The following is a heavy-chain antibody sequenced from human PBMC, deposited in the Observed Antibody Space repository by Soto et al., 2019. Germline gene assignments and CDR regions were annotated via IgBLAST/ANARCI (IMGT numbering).Heavy chain of an antibody. D-gene: IGHD2-21*02. V-gene: IGHV3-23*01. CDR2: ISGRGVDT. CDR1: GFTFSTYA. J-gene: IGHJ4*02. CDR3: AKDQTDVTLFDY. Sequence: PGGSLRLSCEGSGFTFSTYAMSWIRQAPGKGLEWVSSISGRGVDTLYADSVKGRFTISRDNSRNTLYLQVNSLRAEDTAVYYCAKDQTDVTLFDYWGQGTLVTVSS.